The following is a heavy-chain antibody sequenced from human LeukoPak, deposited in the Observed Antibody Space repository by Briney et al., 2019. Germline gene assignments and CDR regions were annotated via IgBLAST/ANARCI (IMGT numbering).Heavy chain of an antibody. CDR2: INHSGST. CDR1: GGSFSGYY. D-gene: IGHD3-22*01. V-gene: IGHV4-34*01. J-gene: IGHJ6*02. Sequence: SSETLSLTCAVYGGSFSGYYWSWIRQPPGKGLEWIGEINHSGSTNYNPSLKSRVTISVDTSKNQFSLKLSSVTAADTAVYYCARNKRKRYYDSSGYYYYYYGMDVWGQGTTVTVSS. CDR3: ARNKRKRYYDSSGYYYYYYGMDV.